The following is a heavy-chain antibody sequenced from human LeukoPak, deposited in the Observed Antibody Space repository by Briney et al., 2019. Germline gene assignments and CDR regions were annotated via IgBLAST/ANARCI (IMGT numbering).Heavy chain of an antibody. CDR2: MNPNSGNT. CDR1: GYTFTSYD. Sequence: ASVKVSCKASGYTFTSYDINWVRQATGQGLEWMGWMNPNSGNTGNAQKFQGRVTMTRNTSISTAYMELSSLRSEDTAVYYCARESRLWVRGVIIQYYGMDVWGQGTTVTVSS. CDR3: ARESRLWVRGVIIQYYGMDV. V-gene: IGHV1-8*01. D-gene: IGHD3-10*01. J-gene: IGHJ6*02.